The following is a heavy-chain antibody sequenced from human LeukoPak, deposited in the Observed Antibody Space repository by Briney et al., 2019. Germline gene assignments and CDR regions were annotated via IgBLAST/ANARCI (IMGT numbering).Heavy chain of an antibody. CDR1: GFTFSNYW. CDR3: ASGGLYGGSGSSSMDV. V-gene: IGHV3-43*01. D-gene: IGHD3-10*01. J-gene: IGHJ6*04. CDR2: ISWDGGST. Sequence: PGGSLRLSCAASGFTFSNYWMSWVRQAPGKGLEWVSLISWDGGSTYYADSVKGRFTISRDNSKNSLYLQMNSLRTEDTALYYCASGGLYGGSGSSSMDVWGKGTTVTVSS.